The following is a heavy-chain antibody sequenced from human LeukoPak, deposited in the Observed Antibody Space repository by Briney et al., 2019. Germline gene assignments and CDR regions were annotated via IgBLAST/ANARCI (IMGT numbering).Heavy chain of an antibody. V-gene: IGHV3-21*01. Sequence: KSGGSLRLSCAASGFTFSSYWMSWVRQAPEKGLEWVSSISSSSSYIYYADSVKGRFTTSRHNAKNSLYLQMNSLRAEDTAVYYCARDLEEHCSGGSCSLFDYWGQGTLVTVSS. D-gene: IGHD2-15*01. CDR3: ARDLEEHCSGGSCSLFDY. CDR1: GFTFSSYW. J-gene: IGHJ4*02. CDR2: ISSSSSYI.